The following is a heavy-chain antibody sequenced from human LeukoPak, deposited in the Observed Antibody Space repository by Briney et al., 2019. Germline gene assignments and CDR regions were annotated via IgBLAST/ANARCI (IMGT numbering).Heavy chain of an antibody. V-gene: IGHV1-2*02. Sequence: ASVKVSCKASGYTFTSYGISWVRQAPGQGLEWMGWINPNSGGTNYAQKFQGRVTMTRDTSISTAYMELSRLRSDDTAVYYCARRSITMVRGVISWANWFDPWGQGTLVTVSS. CDR1: GYTFTSYG. CDR2: INPNSGGT. CDR3: ARRSITMVRGVISWANWFDP. J-gene: IGHJ5*02. D-gene: IGHD3-10*01.